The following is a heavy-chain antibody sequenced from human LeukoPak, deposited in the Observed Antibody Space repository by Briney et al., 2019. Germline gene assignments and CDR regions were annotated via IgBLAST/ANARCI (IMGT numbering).Heavy chain of an antibody. Sequence: SETLSLTCTVSGGSISSSSYYWGWIRQPPGKGLEWIGSIYYSGSTYYNPSLKSRVTISVDTSKNQFSLKLSSVTAADTAVYYCARDRGYSYGHNWFDPWGQGTLVTVSS. CDR2: IYYSGST. CDR1: GGSISSSSYY. CDR3: ARDRGYSYGHNWFDP. V-gene: IGHV4-39*07. D-gene: IGHD5-18*01. J-gene: IGHJ5*02.